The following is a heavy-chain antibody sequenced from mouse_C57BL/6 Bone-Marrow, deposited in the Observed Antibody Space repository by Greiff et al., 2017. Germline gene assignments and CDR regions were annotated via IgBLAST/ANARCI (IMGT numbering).Heavy chain of an antibody. J-gene: IGHJ3*01. CDR2: ILPGSGST. CDR1: GYTFTGYW. CDR3: ARECHGGFAY. V-gene: IGHV1-9*01. Sequence: QVQLQQSGAELMKPGASVKLSCKATGYTFTGYWIEWVKQRPGPGLEWIGEILPGSGSTNYNEKFKGKATFTADTPTNTAYMQISSLTTEDTAIYYCARECHGGFAYWGQGTLVTVSA.